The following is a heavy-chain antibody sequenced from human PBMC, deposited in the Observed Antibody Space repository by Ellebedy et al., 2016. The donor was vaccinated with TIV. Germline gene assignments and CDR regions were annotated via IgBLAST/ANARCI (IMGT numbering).Heavy chain of an antibody. Sequence: GGSLRLXCAASGFTFSRYWMHWVRQAPGEGLVWVSGINSDGSRTSYAGSVKGRLTISRDNAENTLYLQMNSLRAEDTAVYYCATWDGTMVKKWGQGTLVTVSS. D-gene: IGHD3-10*01. CDR2: INSDGSRT. V-gene: IGHV3-74*01. J-gene: IGHJ4*02. CDR3: ATWDGTMVKK. CDR1: GFTFSRYW.